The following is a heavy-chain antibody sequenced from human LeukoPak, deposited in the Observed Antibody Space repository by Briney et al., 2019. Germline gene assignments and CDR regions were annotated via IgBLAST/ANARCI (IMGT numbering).Heavy chain of an antibody. V-gene: IGHV3-23*01. J-gene: IGHJ4*02. CDR2: ITGTGGR. Sequence: PGGSLRLPCEASGITFTSYGMSWVRQAPGKGLEWVSIITGTGGRYYGDSVKGRFILSRDNSKNTVYMQMSSLRAEDTATYYCAKDYCRDGNCPFPFLDSWGQGTLVTVSS. CDR3: AKDYCRDGNCPFPFLDS. CDR1: GITFTSYG. D-gene: IGHD2-15*01.